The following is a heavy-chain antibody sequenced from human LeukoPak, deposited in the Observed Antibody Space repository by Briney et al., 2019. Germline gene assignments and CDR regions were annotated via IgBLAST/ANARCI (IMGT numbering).Heavy chain of an antibody. J-gene: IGHJ4*02. CDR2: IYDSGST. D-gene: IGHD3-22*01. Sequence: SETLSLTCTVSGGSISSSNYYWGWIRQTPGKGLERIGSIYDSGSTYCNPSLKSRVTISVDTSKNQFSLKLSSVTAADTAVYYRARLPYPYDSSGSPPLDYWGQGTLVTVSS. CDR3: ARLPYPYDSSGSPPLDY. V-gene: IGHV4-39*01. CDR1: GGSISSSNYY.